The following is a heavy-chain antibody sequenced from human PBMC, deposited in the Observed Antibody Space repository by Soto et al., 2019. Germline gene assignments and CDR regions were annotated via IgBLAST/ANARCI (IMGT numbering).Heavy chain of an antibody. Sequence: GGSLRLSCAASGFTFSSYGMHWVRQAPGKGLEWVAVIWYDGSNKYYADSVKGRFTISRDNSKNTLYLQMNSLRAEDTAVYYCARDQLTFPMDVWGKGTTVTVSS. D-gene: IGHD3-9*01. CDR3: ARDQLTFPMDV. CDR2: IWYDGSNK. J-gene: IGHJ6*03. CDR1: GFTFSSYG. V-gene: IGHV3-33*01.